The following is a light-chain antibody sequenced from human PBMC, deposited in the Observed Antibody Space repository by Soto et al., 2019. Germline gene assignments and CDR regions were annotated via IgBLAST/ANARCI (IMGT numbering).Light chain of an antibody. CDR3: ASKTTSCTVL. CDR2: DVR. CDR1: SSDIGAYEH. J-gene: IGLJ2*01. Sequence: QSVLTQPSSVSGSPGQSITISCTGTSSDIGAYEHVSWYQQRPGKAPKLLIYDVRSRPSEVSNRFSGSKSGYTASLTISGLQAEDEADYYCASKTTSCTVLFGGGTKLTVL. V-gene: IGLV2-14*03.